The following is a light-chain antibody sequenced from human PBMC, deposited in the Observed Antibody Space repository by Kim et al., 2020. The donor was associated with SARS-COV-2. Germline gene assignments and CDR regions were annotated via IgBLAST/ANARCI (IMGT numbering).Light chain of an antibody. V-gene: IGLV3-21*03. CDR3: QVWDSSSDHVV. J-gene: IGLJ2*01. CDR1: NLISKS. CDR2: SNS. Sequence: GRRAQSNCQRDNLISKSVHWHKRKPSQALWLVVYSNSHRRTGITERFSGSNSVHTATLTISRVEAGDEADYYCQVWDSSSDHVVFGRGTQLTVL.